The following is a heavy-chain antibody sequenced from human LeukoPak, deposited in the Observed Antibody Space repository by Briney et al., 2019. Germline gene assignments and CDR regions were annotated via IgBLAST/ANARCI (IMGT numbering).Heavy chain of an antibody. CDR2: IRYDGSDK. D-gene: IGHD7-27*01. J-gene: IGHJ4*02. V-gene: IGHV3-30*02. Sequence: GGSLRLSCAASGFSFTSSAMHWVRQAPGKGLEWVAFIRYDGSDKYYTDSVKGRFTISRDNSKNSLYLQMDSLRTEDTAIYYCAKDLGTSPTPRGYFDHWGQGTLVTVSS. CDR3: AKDLGTSPTPRGYFDH. CDR1: GFSFTSSA.